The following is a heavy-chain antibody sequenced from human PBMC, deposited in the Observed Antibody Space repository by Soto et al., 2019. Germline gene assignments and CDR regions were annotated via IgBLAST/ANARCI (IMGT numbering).Heavy chain of an antibody. V-gene: IGHV3-23*01. CDR1: GITSRNYA. CDR3: AKDEEITLVRGVITD. Sequence: EVQLLESGGGLVQQGGSLRLSCAASGITSRNYAMTWVRQAPGKGLEWVSGISGSGDRTYYADSVKGRFTISRDNSKNTLYLQMHNLRVDDTAVYYCAKDEEITLVRGVITDWGQGILVTVSS. J-gene: IGHJ4*02. CDR2: ISGSGDRT. D-gene: IGHD3-10*01.